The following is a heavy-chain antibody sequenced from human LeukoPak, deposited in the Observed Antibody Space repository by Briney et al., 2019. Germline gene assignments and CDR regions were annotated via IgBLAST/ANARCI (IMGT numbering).Heavy chain of an antibody. CDR3: ARQRDRGYYYYMDV. CDR2: IYYSGNT. CDR1: GGSISSYY. J-gene: IGHJ6*03. Sequence: PSETLSLTCIVSGGSISSYYWSWIRQPPGKGLKWIGYIYYSGNTNYNPSLKSRVTISVDTSKSQFSLKLSSVTAADTAVYYCARQRDRGYYYYMDVWGKGTTVTISS. D-gene: IGHD3-16*02. V-gene: IGHV4-59*08.